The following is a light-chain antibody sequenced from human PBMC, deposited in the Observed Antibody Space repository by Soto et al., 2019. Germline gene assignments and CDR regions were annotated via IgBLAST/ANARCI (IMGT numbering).Light chain of an antibody. CDR2: EVS. Sequence: SVLTQPPSASGSPGQSVTISCTGTSSDVGGYNYVSWYQQHPGKAPKLMIYEVSKRPSGVPDRFSGSKSGNTASLTFSGLQAEDEADYYCSSYAGRNNVVFGGGTKLTVL. CDR1: SSDVGGYNY. J-gene: IGLJ2*01. V-gene: IGLV2-8*01. CDR3: SSYAGRNNVV.